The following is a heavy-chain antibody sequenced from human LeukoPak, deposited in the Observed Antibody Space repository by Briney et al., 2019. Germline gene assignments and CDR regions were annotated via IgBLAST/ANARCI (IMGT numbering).Heavy chain of an antibody. V-gene: IGHV3-53*01. J-gene: IGHJ6*02. Sequence: PGGSLRLSCAASGFTVSSNYMNWVRQAPGKGLEWVSVIYGGGATYYADAVKGRFTISRDSAQNTLYLQMNSLRTEDTAVYYCARDIASAFYCGLDLWGQGTTVTVSS. D-gene: IGHD6-13*01. CDR3: ARDIASAFYCGLDL. CDR2: IYGGGAT. CDR1: GFTVSSNY.